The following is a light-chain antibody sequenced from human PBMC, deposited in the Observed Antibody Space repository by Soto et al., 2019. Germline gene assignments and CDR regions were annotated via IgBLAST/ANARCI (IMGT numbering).Light chain of an antibody. Sequence: QSVLTQPRSVSGSPGQSVTVSCTGSNSDIGDYSYVSWYQKHPDKAPRLMIFDVNKRPSGVPERFSGSKSGNTASLTISGLRAEDEADYYCCSYAATNTFVFGTGTKVTVL. V-gene: IGLV2-11*01. CDR3: CSYAATNTFV. CDR2: DVN. CDR1: NSDIGDYSY. J-gene: IGLJ1*01.